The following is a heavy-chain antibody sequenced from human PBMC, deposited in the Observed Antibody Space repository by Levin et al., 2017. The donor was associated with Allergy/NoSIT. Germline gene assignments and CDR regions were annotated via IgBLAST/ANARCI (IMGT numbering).Heavy chain of an antibody. V-gene: IGHV3-21*01. CDR3: ARDYCSGGSCYLDV. CDR1: GFTFSSYS. CDR2: ISSSSSYI. Sequence: PGESLKISCAASGFTFSSYSMNWVRQAPGKGLEWVSSISSSSSYIYYADSVKGRFTISRDNAKNSLYLQMNSLRAEDTAVYYCARDYCSGGSCYLDVWGKGTTVTVSS. D-gene: IGHD2-15*01. J-gene: IGHJ6*03.